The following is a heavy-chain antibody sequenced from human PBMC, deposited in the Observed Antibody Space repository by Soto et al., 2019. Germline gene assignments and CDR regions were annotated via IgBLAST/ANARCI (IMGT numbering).Heavy chain of an antibody. CDR2: IYYSGSI. CDR1: GGSISNFY. J-gene: IGHJ4*02. CDR3: AGIVKTTWVFVY. Sequence: QVQLQESGPGLVKPSETLSLTCTVSGGSISNFYWSWIRQPPGKGLEWIGYIYYSGSINYNPSLKSRGTMSVDTSKNQFSLKLSSVAAADTAVHYCAGIVKTTWVFVYSGQGTLVTVSS. V-gene: IGHV4-59*01. D-gene: IGHD4-4*01.